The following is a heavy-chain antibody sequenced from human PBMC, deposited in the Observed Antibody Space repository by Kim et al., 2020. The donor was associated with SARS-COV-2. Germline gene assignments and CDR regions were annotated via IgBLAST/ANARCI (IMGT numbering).Heavy chain of an antibody. CDR1: SDSISSYY. CDR3: ARSEGRGSWHQFDF. J-gene: IGHJ5*01. Sequence: SETLSLTCTVSSDSISSYYWSWIRHLPGKGLEWIGYIYYGGSTNYNHSLDSRVTISWDTSKNQFSLELTSMTDADTAVYYCARSEGRGSWHQFDFWGQGILVTVSS. D-gene: IGHD6-13*01. V-gene: IGHV4-59*01. CDR2: IYYGGST.